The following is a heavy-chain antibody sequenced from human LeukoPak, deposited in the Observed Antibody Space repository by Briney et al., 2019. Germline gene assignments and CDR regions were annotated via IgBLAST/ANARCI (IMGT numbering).Heavy chain of an antibody. CDR1: GFTFSSYA. CDR2: ISNDGSKK. J-gene: IGHJ4*02. CDR3: ARVTRTATII. V-gene: IGHV3-30*04. Sequence: GGSLRLSCAAFGFTFSSYAIHWVRQAPGKGLEWVTAISNDGSKKSNADSVKGRFIISRDNSKNTVYLQMSSLRPEDTAMYYCARVTRTATIIWGPGTQVTVSS. D-gene: IGHD5-24*01.